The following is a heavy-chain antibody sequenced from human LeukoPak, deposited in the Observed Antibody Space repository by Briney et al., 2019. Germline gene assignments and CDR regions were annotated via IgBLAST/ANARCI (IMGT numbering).Heavy chain of an antibody. CDR1: GFTFSSYD. CDR3: ARPIDGGNSDWYFDL. CDR2: IGTAGDT. Sequence: GGSLRLSCAASGFTFSSYDMHWVRHATGKGLEWVSAIGTAGDTYYPGSVKGRFTISRENAKNSLYLQMNSLRAADTAVYYCARPIDGGNSDWYFDLWGRGTLVTVSS. D-gene: IGHD4-23*01. J-gene: IGHJ2*01. V-gene: IGHV3-13*01.